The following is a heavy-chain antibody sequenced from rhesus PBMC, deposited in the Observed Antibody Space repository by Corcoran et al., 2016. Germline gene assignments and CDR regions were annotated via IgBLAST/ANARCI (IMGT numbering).Heavy chain of an antibody. D-gene: IGHD1-32*01. CDR2: IGPGGDT. V-gene: IGHV3-72*01. CDR3: ARGPNEEYYFDY. J-gene: IGHJ4*01. CDR1: GFTFSSYA. Sequence: EVQLVESGGGLVQPGGSLRLSCAASGFTFSSYAMQWVHQAPGKGLEWVSAIGPGGDTYYAEAVKGRFTIPRDNAKNSWYLQMNSLRAEDTAVYYCARGPNEEYYFDYWGQGVLVTVSS.